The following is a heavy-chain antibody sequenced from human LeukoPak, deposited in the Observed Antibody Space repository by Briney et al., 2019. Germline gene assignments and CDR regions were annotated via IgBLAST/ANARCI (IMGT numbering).Heavy chain of an antibody. J-gene: IGHJ3*02. CDR2: INPSGGST. CDR3: ARDSSGYYPPDAFDI. V-gene: IGHV1-46*01. CDR1: GYTFTSYY. Sequence: ASVKVSCKASGYTFTSYYMHWVRQAPGQGLEWMGVINPSGGSTSYAQKFQGRVTMTRDMSTSTVYMELSSLRSEDTAVYYCARDSSGYYPPDAFDIWGQGTMVTVSS. D-gene: IGHD3-22*01.